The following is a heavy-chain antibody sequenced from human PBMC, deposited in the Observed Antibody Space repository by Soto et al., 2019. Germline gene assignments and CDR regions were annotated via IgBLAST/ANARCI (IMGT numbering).Heavy chain of an antibody. CDR2: INHSGST. Sequence: PSETLSLTCAVYGGSFSGYYWSWIRQPPGKGLEWIGEINHSGSTNYNPSLKSRVTISVDTSKNQFSLKLSSVTAADTAVYYCARELLGYCTNGVCLASYTHAFDIWGQGTMVT. CDR1: GGSFSGYY. V-gene: IGHV4-34*01. D-gene: IGHD2-8*01. CDR3: ARELLGYCTNGVCLASYTHAFDI. J-gene: IGHJ3*02.